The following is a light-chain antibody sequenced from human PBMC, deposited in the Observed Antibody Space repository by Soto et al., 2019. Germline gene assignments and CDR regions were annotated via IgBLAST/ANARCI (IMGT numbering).Light chain of an antibody. Sequence: EIVLTQSPDTLSWSPGDNATVSCRASQTLTNNYLAWYQHKPGQAPRLLIFGASSRAGGVPRKFSGGGSGTDFTLTISSLEPEDFAVYYCQHFANSRWTFGQGTKLDIK. CDR3: QHFANSRWT. J-gene: IGKJ1*01. CDR2: GAS. CDR1: QTLTNNY. V-gene: IGKV3-20*01.